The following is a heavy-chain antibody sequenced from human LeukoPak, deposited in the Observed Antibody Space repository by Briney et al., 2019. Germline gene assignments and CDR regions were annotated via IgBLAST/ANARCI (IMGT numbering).Heavy chain of an antibody. J-gene: IGHJ6*02. CDR1: GGPFNSYA. V-gene: IGHV1-69*04. CDR2: IIVILGKV. D-gene: IGHD2-15*01. CDR3: ARYIHPQGLIGYAMDV. Sequence: SVKVSCKASGGPFNSYAINWVRQAPGQGLEWMGRIIVILGKVNYAQKFQGRLTITADKSTRTAYMDLSNLAAEDTAIYFCARYIHPQGLIGYAMDVWGQGTTVIVSS.